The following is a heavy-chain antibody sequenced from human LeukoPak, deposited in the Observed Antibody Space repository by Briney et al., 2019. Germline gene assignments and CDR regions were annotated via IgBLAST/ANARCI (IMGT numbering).Heavy chain of an antibody. CDR1: GYTFTSYG. V-gene: IGHV1-18*01. J-gene: IGHJ4*02. CDR3: ARGYYDSSGYYYPIDY. Sequence: ASVKVSCKASGYTFTSYGISWVRQAPGQGLEWMGWISAYNGNTNYAQKLQGRVTMTTDTSTSTAYMELRSLRPDDTAVYYCARGYYDSSGYYYPIDYWGQGTLVTVSS. D-gene: IGHD3-22*01. CDR2: ISAYNGNT.